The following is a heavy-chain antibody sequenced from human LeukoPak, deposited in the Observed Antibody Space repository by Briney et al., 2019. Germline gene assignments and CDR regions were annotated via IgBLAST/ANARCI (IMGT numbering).Heavy chain of an antibody. CDR3: ARDLGVGYSGYLLPDY. CDR2: IDPSSGTT. D-gene: IGHD3-3*01. Sequence: GASVKVSCKASRYSFTSCYMHWVRQAPGQVLEWMGIIDPSSGTTSYAQKFQGRVTMTRDTATSTVNMELSSLISEDTAVYYCARDLGVGYSGYLLPDYWGQGTLVTVSS. V-gene: IGHV1-46*01. J-gene: IGHJ4*02. CDR1: RYSFTSCY.